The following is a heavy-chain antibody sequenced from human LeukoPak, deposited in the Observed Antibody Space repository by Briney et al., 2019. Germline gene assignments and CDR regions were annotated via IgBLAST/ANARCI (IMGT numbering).Heavy chain of an antibody. CDR3: ASTRDGYNREAVPRGPGYFDY. V-gene: IGHV4-39*01. Sequence: PSETLSLTCTVSGGSVSSSSYYWGWLRQPPGKGLEWIGSIYYSGTTHYNPSLKSRVTISVDTSKNQFSLKLSSVTAADTAVYYCASTRDGYNREAVPRGPGYFDYWGQGTLVTVSS. CDR2: IYYSGTT. J-gene: IGHJ4*02. CDR1: GGSVSSSSYY. D-gene: IGHD5-24*01.